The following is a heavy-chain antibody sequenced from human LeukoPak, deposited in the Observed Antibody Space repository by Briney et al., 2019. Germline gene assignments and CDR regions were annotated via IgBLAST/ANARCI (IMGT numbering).Heavy chain of an antibody. CDR1: GGSISSYY. V-gene: IGHV4-59*01. Sequence: SESLSLTCTVSGGSISSYYWSWIRQPPGKGLEWIGYIYYSGSTNYNPSLKSRVTISVDTSKNQFSLKLSSVTAADTAVYYCARGPPPPWDLLGGVGRVTFYFDYWGQGTLVTVSS. CDR3: ARGPPPPWDLLGGVGRVTFYFDY. J-gene: IGHJ4*02. D-gene: IGHD1-26*01. CDR2: IYYSGST.